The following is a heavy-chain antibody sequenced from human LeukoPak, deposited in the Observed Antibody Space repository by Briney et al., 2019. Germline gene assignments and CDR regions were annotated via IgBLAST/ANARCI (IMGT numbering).Heavy chain of an antibody. D-gene: IGHD3-10*01. J-gene: IGHJ4*02. V-gene: IGHV4-38-2*02. Sequence: SETLSLTCTVSGYSISSGYYWGWIRQPPGKGLEWIGSIYHSGSTYYNPSLKSRVTISVDTSKNQFSLKLSSVTAADTAVYYCAREIRTYYYGSGSYYNVLRYFDYWGQGTLVTVSS. CDR2: IYHSGST. CDR3: AREIRTYYYGSGSYYNVLRYFDY. CDR1: GYSISSGYY.